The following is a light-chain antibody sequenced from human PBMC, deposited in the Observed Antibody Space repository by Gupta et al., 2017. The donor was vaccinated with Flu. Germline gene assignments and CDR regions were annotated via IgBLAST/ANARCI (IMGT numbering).Light chain of an antibody. J-gene: IGKJ1*01. CDR1: QSSSNN. CDR2: TAY. CDR3: QHDSDRPPWT. Sequence: APRSASLRERCTGSCRARQSSSNNLAWYQQKPGQPPRLLIYTAYTRATNIPARFSGAGSGTGFSLTIDTLRAEDFAVYYCQHDSDRPPWTFGQGTKVDIK. V-gene: IGKV3-15*01.